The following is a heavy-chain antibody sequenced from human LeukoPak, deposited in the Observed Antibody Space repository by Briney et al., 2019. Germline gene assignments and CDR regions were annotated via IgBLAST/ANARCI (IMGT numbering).Heavy chain of an antibody. CDR2: INPSGGST. J-gene: IGHJ3*02. CDR3: ARDRGYSYVHDAFDI. V-gene: IGHV1-46*01. D-gene: IGHD5-18*01. CDR1: GYTFTSYY. Sequence: ASVKVSCKASGYTFTSYYMHWVRQAPGQGLEWMGIINPSGGSTSYAQKFQGRVTMNRDTSTSTVYMELSSLRSEDTAVYYCARDRGYSYVHDAFDIWGQGTMVTVSS.